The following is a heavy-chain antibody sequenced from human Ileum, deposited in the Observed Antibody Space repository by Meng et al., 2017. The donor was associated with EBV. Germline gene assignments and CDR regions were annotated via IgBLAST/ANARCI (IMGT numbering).Heavy chain of an antibody. V-gene: IGHV4-30-4*01. J-gene: IGHJ4*02. CDR2: IFYSGSS. CDR1: GGSIRSTGHY. D-gene: IGHD2-21*02. CDR3: ARVAVTAIHFDS. Sequence: VPPQGSGPGRGKPSHTLSLTCTVSGGSIRSTGHYWTWIRQPPGKGLEWIGYIFYSGSSFYNPSLQSRVTISVDTSKNQFSLNLSSVTAADTAVYYCARVAVTAIHFDSWGQGTLVTVSS.